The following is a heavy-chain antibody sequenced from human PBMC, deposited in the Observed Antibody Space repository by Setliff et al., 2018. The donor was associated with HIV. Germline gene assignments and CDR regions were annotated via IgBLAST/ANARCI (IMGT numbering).Heavy chain of an antibody. D-gene: IGHD5-18*01. Sequence: SETLSLTCAVYGESFSGYYWSWIRQSPGKGLEWIGEMNDSGSTNYNPSLESRVTISVDTSKNQFSLMLESVTAADTAVYYCARSTWTRFGGALTQLWPQRGAFDIWGQGTKVTVSS. J-gene: IGHJ3*02. CDR1: GESFSGYY. V-gene: IGHV4-34*01. CDR3: ARSTWTRFGGALTQLWPQRGAFDI. CDR2: MNDSGST.